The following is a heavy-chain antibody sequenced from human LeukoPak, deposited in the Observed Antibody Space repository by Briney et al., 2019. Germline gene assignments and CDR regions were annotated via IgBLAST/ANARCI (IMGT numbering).Heavy chain of an antibody. J-gene: IGHJ5*02. CDR3: AREEVVPAARRWFDP. Sequence: SETLSLTCAVYGGSFSGYYWSWIRQPPGKGLEWIGEINHSGSTNYNPSLKSRVTISVDTSKNQFSLKLSSVTAADTAVYYCAREEVVPAARRWFDPWGQGNPGHRLL. V-gene: IGHV4-34*01. D-gene: IGHD2-2*01. CDR2: INHSGST. CDR1: GGSFSGYY.